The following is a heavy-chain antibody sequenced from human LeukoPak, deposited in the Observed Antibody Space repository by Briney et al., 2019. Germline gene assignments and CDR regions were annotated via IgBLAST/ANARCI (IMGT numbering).Heavy chain of an antibody. J-gene: IGHJ4*02. CDR1: GGSISSGHYY. CDR3: ARTSLGYYFDF. V-gene: IGHV4-31*03. Sequence: SGTLSLTCTVSGGSISSGHYYWSWIRQHPGKGLEWIGYIYYSGSTYYNPSLESRVTISVDTSKNQFSLKLSSVTAADTVVYYCARTSLGYYFDFWGQGTLVTVSS. D-gene: IGHD3-22*01. CDR2: IYYSGST.